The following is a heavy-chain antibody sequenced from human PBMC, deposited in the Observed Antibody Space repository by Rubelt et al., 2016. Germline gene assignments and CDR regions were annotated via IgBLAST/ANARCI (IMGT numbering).Heavy chain of an antibody. CDR2: INAGNGNT. CDR3: ARGVGTAFDP. V-gene: IGHV1-3*01. J-gene: IGHJ5*02. D-gene: IGHD1-1*01. Sequence: VQLVQSGAEVKKPGASVKVSCKAAGYSFTTYSIHWVRQAPGQRLEWMGWINAGNGNTKYSQKFQGRVTITRETSISTAYMELSRLRSDDTAVYYCARGVGTAFDPWGQGTLVTVSS. CDR1: GYSFTTYS.